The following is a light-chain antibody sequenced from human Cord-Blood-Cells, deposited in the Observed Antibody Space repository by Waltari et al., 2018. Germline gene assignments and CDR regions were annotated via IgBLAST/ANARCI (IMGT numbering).Light chain of an antibody. V-gene: IGLV3-19*01. CDR1: SLRSYY. J-gene: IGLJ2*01. CDR3: NSRDSSGNHLV. Sequence: SSELTQDPAVSVALGQTVRTTCQGASLRSYYASWYQQKPGQAPVLVIYGKNNRPSGIPDRFSGSSSGNTASLTITGAQAEDEADYYCNSRDSSGNHLVFGGGTKLTVL. CDR2: GKN.